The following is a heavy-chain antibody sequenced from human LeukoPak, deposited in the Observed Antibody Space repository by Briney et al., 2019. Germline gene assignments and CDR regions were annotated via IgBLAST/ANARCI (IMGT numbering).Heavy chain of an antibody. D-gene: IGHD3-3*01. Sequence: ASVKVSCKASGYTFTGYYMHWVRQAPGQGLEWMGWINTNTGNPTYAQGFTGRFVFSLDTSVSTAYLQISSLKAEDTAVYYCARDSERFLEWLFGNYYFDYWGQGTLVTVSS. CDR3: ARDSERFLEWLFGNYYFDY. J-gene: IGHJ4*02. CDR1: GYTFTGYY. V-gene: IGHV7-4-1*02. CDR2: INTNTGNP.